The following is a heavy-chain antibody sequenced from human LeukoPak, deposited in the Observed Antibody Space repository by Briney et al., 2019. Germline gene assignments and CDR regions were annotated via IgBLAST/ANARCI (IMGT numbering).Heavy chain of an antibody. CDR1: GFSFGSYG. CDR2: ISHEGSNQ. J-gene: IGHJ4*02. V-gene: IGHV3-30*18. CDR3: AKDRSGSYSQGLDY. D-gene: IGHD1-26*01. Sequence: GRSLRLSCAASGFSFGSYGMHWVRQAPGKGLEWVAVISHEGSNQYYADSVRGRFTISRDNSKNTLYLQMNSLRAEDTAVYDCAKDRSGSYSQGLDYWGQGTLVTVSS.